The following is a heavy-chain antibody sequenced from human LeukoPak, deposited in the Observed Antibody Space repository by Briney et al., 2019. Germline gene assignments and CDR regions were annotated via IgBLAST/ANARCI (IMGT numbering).Heavy chain of an antibody. CDR3: ARGSFTDILTYYFDY. CDR2: INHSGST. V-gene: IGHV4-4*02. D-gene: IGHD3-9*01. Sequence: PSGTLSLTCAVSGGSISSSNWWSWVRQPPGKGLEWIGEINHSGSTNYNPSLKSRVTISIDTSKNQFSLKMTSVTAADTATYYCARGSFTDILTYYFDYWGRGTLVTVSS. CDR1: GGSISSSNW. J-gene: IGHJ4*02.